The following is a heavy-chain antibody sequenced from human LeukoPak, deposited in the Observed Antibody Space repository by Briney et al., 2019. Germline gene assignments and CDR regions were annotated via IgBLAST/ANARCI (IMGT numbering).Heavy chain of an antibody. V-gene: IGHV1-3*01. J-gene: IGHJ4*02. Sequence: ASVKVSCKASRYTFTSYAMHWVRQAPGQRLEWMGRINAGNGNTKYSQKFQGRVTITRDTSASTAYMELSSLRSEDTAVYYCARVSTDILTGYLTFDYWGQGTLVTVSS. CDR3: ARVSTDILTGYLTFDY. CDR1: RYTFTSYA. CDR2: INAGNGNT. D-gene: IGHD3-9*01.